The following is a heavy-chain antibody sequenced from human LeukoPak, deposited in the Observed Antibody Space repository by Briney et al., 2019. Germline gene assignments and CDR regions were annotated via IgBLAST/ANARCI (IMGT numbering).Heavy chain of an antibody. CDR2: ISSSTTYI. V-gene: IGHV3-21*01. CDR1: GFIFSSYS. CDR3: ARAPDTAMDDY. D-gene: IGHD5-18*01. J-gene: IGHJ4*02. Sequence: GGSLRLSRAASGFIFSSYSMNWVRQAPGKGLEWVSSISSSTTYIYYADSVKGRFAISRDNAKNSLYLQMNSLRAEDTAVYYCARAPDTAMDDYWGQGTLVTVSS.